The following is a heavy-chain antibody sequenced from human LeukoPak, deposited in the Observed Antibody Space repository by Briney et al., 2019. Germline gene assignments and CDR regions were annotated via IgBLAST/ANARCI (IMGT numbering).Heavy chain of an antibody. D-gene: IGHD5-12*01. Sequence: PGGSLRLSCAASGFIFNSAWMSWVRQAPGKGLEWVSVISGSGGRTYYADSVKGRFTISRDNSKNTLYVQMNSLRAEDTAVYYCAKDLLAATIDYYFDYWGQGTLVTVSS. CDR1: GFIFNSAW. J-gene: IGHJ4*02. CDR3: AKDLLAATIDYYFDY. CDR2: ISGSGGRT. V-gene: IGHV3-23*01.